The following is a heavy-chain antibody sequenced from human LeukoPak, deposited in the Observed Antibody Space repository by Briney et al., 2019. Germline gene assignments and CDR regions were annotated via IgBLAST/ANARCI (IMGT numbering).Heavy chain of an antibody. CDR3: ARDPGDTYHDWYFDL. D-gene: IGHD3-16*01. CDR1: GGSMDIYY. V-gene: IGHV4-4*07. Sequence: SETLSLTCTVSGGSMDIYYWSWVRQPAGSGLEWVCRIDARGTTHYNPSLRSRVTMSVDTSKTHFSLNLKSVTAADTAVYYCARDPGDTYHDWYFDLWGRGTVVTVSS. CDR2: IDARGTT. J-gene: IGHJ2*01.